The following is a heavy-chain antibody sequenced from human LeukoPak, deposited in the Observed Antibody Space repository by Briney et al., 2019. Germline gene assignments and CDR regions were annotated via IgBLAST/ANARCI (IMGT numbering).Heavy chain of an antibody. CDR3: ARSDYDILTGYYDGMDV. D-gene: IGHD3-9*01. Sequence: SVKVSCKASGYTFTGYYIHWVRQAPGQGLEWMGRIIPILGIANYAQKFQGRVTITADKSTSTAYMELSSLRSEDTAVYYCARSDYDILTGYYDGMDVWGQGTTVTVSS. CDR1: GYTFTGYY. CDR2: IIPILGIA. J-gene: IGHJ6*02. V-gene: IGHV1-69*02.